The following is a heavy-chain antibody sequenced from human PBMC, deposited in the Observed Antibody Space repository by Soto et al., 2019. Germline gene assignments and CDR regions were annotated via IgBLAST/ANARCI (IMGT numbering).Heavy chain of an antibody. D-gene: IGHD1-26*01. CDR1: GGTFSSYA. CDR2: IIPIFGAA. J-gene: IGHJ4*02. Sequence: SVKVSCKASGGTFSSYAISWVRQAPGQGLEWMGGIIPIFGAANYAQKFQGRVTITADESTSTAYMELSSLRSEDTAVYYCAMSKWELVPYFDYWGQGTLVTVSS. CDR3: AMSKWELVPYFDY. V-gene: IGHV1-69*13.